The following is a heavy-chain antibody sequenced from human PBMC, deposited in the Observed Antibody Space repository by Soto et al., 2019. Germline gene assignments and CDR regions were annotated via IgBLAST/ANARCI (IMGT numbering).Heavy chain of an antibody. J-gene: IGHJ3*01. D-gene: IGHD6-19*01. CDR3: AYSPGWYRHDV. V-gene: IGHV4-4*02. CDR2: TLHSGRT. CDR1: GDSISSSTW. Sequence: QVQLQESGPGLVKPSGTLSLTCAVSGDSISSSTWWTWVRQPPGKGLEWIGDTLHSGRTNFNPSLKPRIIISVAKAKNQSSLELTSVTAADMAVYYCAYSPGWYRHDVWGQGTLVIVSP.